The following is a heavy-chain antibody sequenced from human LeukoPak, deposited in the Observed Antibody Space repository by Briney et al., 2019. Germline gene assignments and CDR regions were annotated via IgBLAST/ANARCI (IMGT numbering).Heavy chain of an antibody. CDR1: GFTFSSYS. CDR2: ISGSGGST. V-gene: IGHV3-23*01. J-gene: IGHJ4*02. Sequence: GGSLRLSCAASGFTFSSYSMNWVRQAPGKGLEWVSAISGSGGSTYYADSVKGRFTISRDNSKNTLYLQMNSLRAEDTAVYYCAKDPGVDYDFWSGYPYYFDYWGQGTLVTVSS. CDR3: AKDPGVDYDFWSGYPYYFDY. D-gene: IGHD3-3*01.